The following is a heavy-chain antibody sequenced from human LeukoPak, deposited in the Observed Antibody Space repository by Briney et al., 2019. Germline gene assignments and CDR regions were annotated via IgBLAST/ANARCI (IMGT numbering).Heavy chain of an antibody. CDR3: ARDQSDYYGSGSYSEGSY. D-gene: IGHD3-10*01. Sequence: GVSLRLPCAASGFTFSSYVMHWVRQAPGKGREWVAVFWNDGSNKYFADSVKGRFTISRDNAKNSLYLQMNGLRDEDTAVYYCARDQSDYYGSGSYSEGSYWGQGTLVTVSS. CDR2: FWNDGSNK. J-gene: IGHJ4*02. V-gene: IGHV3-33*01. CDR1: GFTFSSYV.